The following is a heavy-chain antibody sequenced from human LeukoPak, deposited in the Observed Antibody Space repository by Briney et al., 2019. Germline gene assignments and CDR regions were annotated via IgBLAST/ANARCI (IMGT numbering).Heavy chain of an antibody. CDR3: ARGKYSSGWFDY. CDR2: ISTSSTTI. CDR1: GFTFSNYY. D-gene: IGHD6-19*01. Sequence: GGSLRLSCAASGFTFSNYYMNWVRQAPGKGLEWVSSISTSSTTIYYADSVKGRFTISRDNAKNSLYLQMNSLRAEDTAVYYCARGKYSSGWFDYWGQGTLVTVSS. J-gene: IGHJ4*02. V-gene: IGHV3-48*04.